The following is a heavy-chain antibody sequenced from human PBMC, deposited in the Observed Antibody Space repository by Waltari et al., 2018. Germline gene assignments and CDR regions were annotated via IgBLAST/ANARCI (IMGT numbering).Heavy chain of an antibody. CDR1: GGTFSSYA. Sequence: QVQLVQSGAEVKKPGSSVKVSCKASGGTFSSYAISWVRLAPGQGLEGMGGIIPICGTANYAQKFQGRVTIPADESTSTAYMELSSLRSEDTAVYHCARARVQLERRDAFDIWGQGTMVTVSS. CDR2: IIPICGTA. D-gene: IGHD1-1*01. J-gene: IGHJ3*02. V-gene: IGHV1-69*01. CDR3: ARARVQLERRDAFDI.